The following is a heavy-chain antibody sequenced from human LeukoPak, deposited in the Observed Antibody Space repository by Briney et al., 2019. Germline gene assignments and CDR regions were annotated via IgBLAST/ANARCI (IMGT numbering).Heavy chain of an antibody. J-gene: IGHJ3*02. D-gene: IGHD3-22*01. CDR1: GGTFSSYD. V-gene: IGHV1-69*05. CDR2: IIPIFGTA. CDR3: ARDSAALIVVATDDAFDI. Sequence: ASVKVSCKAPGGTFSSYDISWVLQAPGQGLEWMGRIIPIFGTANYAQKFQGRVTITTDESTSTAYMELSSLRSEDTAVYYCARDSAALIVVATDDAFDIWGQGTMVTVSS.